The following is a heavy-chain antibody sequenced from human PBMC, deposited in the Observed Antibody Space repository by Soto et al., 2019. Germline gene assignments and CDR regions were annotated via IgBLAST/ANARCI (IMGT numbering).Heavy chain of an antibody. D-gene: IGHD3-10*01. CDR2: LYYSGST. CDR3: ARQVTVRGDTQRYYFDY. V-gene: IGHV4-39*01. J-gene: IGHJ4*02. Sequence: SETLSLTCTVSGGSISSSSYYWGWIRQPPGKGLEWIGSLYYSGSTYYNPALKSRVTISADTSKNQFSLKLTSVTAADTAVYYCARQVTVRGDTQRYYFDYWGQGTLVTVSS. CDR1: GGSISSSSYY.